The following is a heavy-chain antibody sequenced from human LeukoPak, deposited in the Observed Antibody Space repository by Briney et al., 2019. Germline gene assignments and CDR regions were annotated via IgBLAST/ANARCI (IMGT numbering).Heavy chain of an antibody. D-gene: IGHD2-2*01. Sequence: ASVKVSCKASGYTFTGYYMHWVRQAPGQGLEWMGWINPNSGGTNYAQKFQGRVTMTRDTSISTAYMELSRLRSDDTPVYYCARDPGGYCSSTSCYVLRENWFDPWGQGTLVTVSS. CDR1: GYTFTGYY. CDR2: INPNSGGT. CDR3: ARDPGGYCSSTSCYVLRENWFDP. V-gene: IGHV1-2*02. J-gene: IGHJ5*02.